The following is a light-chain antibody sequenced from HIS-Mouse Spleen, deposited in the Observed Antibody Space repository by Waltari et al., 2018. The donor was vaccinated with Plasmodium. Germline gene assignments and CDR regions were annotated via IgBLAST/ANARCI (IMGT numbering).Light chain of an antibody. CDR3: QQYNNWSFT. J-gene: IGKJ3*01. V-gene: IGKV3-15*01. CDR1: QSVSTN. CDR2: GAS. Sequence: EIVMTQSPATLSVSPGERATLSCRASQSVSTNLAWYQQKPVQDPRLLIFGASTRATGIPARFSGSGSGTEFTLTISSLQSEDFAVYYCQQYNNWSFTFGPGTKVDIK.